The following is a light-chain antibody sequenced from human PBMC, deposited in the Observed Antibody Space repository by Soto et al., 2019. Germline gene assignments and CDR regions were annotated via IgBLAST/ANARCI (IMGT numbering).Light chain of an antibody. CDR2: GVS. Sequence: QSALTQPASVSGSPGQSITISCTGTSSDVGGYNHVSWYQHPPGRAPKLILFGVSDRPSGVSHRFSGSKSGNTASLTISGLQAEDDADYYCCSYTSLSSVVFGRGTKLIVL. CDR3: CSYTSLSSVV. CDR1: SSDVGGYNH. J-gene: IGLJ2*01. V-gene: IGLV2-14*01.